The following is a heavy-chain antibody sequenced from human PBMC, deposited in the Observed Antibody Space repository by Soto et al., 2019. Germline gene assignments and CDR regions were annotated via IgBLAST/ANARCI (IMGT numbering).Heavy chain of an antibody. D-gene: IGHD2-2*02. CDR3: TTEGVPAAIDYYYGMDV. Sequence: PGGSLRLSCAASGFTFSNAWMSWVRQAPGKGLEWVGRIKSETDGGTTDYAAPVKGRFTISRDDSKNTLYLQMNSLKTEDTAVYYCTTEGVPAAIDYYYGMDVWGQGTTVTVSS. V-gene: IGHV3-15*01. CDR1: GFTFSNAW. J-gene: IGHJ6*02. CDR2: IKSETDGGTT.